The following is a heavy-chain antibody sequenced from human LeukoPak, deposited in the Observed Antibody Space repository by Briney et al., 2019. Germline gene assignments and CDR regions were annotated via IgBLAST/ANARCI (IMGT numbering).Heavy chain of an antibody. D-gene: IGHD4-17*01. V-gene: IGHV4-30-2*01. J-gene: IGHJ4*02. CDR3: ARWVTTEYYFDY. CDR1: GGSISSGGYS. Sequence: PSQTLSLTCAVSGGSISSGGYSWSWIRQPPGKGPEWIGYIYHSGSTYYNPSLKSRVTISVDRSKNQFSLKLSSVTAADTAVYYCARWVTTEYYFDYWGQGTLVTVSS. CDR2: IYHSGST.